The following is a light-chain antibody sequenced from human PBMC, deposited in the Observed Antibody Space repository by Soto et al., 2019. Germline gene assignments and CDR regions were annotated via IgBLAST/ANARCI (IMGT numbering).Light chain of an antibody. CDR3: QQRSNWYT. CDR2: DAS. Sequence: EIVLTQSPATLSLSPGERATLSCTASQSVSSYLAWYQQKAGQAPRLLIYDASNRATGIPARFSGSGSGTDFTLTISSLEPEDFAVYYCQQRSNWYTFGQGTKLEIK. CDR1: QSVSSY. V-gene: IGKV3-11*01. J-gene: IGKJ2*01.